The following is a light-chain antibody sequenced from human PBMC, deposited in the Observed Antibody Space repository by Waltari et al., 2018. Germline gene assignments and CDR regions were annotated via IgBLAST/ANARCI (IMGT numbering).Light chain of an antibody. V-gene: IGLV1-51*02. CDR3: GTWDTSLSALI. CDR1: SSNIGNDY. Sequence: QSVLTQPPSVSAAPGQKVTISCPGRSSNIGNDYVSWYQQLPGTAPKLFIYENNKRPSGIPDRFSGSKSGTSATLGITGLQTGDEADYYCGTWDTSLSALIFGGGTKLTVL. J-gene: IGLJ2*01. CDR2: ENN.